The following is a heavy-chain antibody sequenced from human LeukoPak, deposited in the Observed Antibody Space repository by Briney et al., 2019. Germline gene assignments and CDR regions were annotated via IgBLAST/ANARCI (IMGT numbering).Heavy chain of an antibody. CDR3: AKEDTTGMTPVLDY. CDR2: ISGSGATT. V-gene: IGHV3-23*01. J-gene: IGHJ4*02. CDR1: GFTVSSDY. Sequence: PGGSLRLSCSASGFTVSSDYMSWVRKAPGKGLEWVSAISGSGATTYYADSVKGRFTISRDNSKNTLSLQMHSLRAEDTAVYYCAKEDTTGMTPVLDYWGQGTLVTVSS. D-gene: IGHD1-1*01.